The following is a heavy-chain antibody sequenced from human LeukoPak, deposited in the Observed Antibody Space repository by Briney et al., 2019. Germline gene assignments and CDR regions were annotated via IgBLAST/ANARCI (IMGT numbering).Heavy chain of an antibody. CDR1: GFTFSSYA. J-gene: IGHJ5*02. CDR3: AKVDPYGSGSYYSPDNWFDP. Sequence: GGSLRLSCAASGFTFSSYAMSWVRQAPGKGLEWVSAISGSGVSTYYADSVKGRFTISRDNSKNTLYLQMNSLRAEDTAVYYCAKVDPYGSGSYYSPDNWFDPRGQGTLVTVSS. CDR2: ISGSGVST. D-gene: IGHD3-10*01. V-gene: IGHV3-23*01.